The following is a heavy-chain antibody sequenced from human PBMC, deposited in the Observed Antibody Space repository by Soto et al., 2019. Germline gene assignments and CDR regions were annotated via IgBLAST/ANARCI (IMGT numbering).Heavy chain of an antibody. J-gene: IGHJ1*01. CDR3: AREVALGSGKRFHH. Sequence: ASGKVSCKASGYTFTVYYIHWVRQAPGQGPEWMGWINPNSGGPNYAQKFQGRVTMTRDTSISTAYMELSSLRSDDTAVYYCAREVALGSGKRFHHWRQGTLVPVSS. D-gene: IGHD1-26*01. V-gene: IGHV1-2*02. CDR2: INPNSGGP. CDR1: GYTFTVYY.